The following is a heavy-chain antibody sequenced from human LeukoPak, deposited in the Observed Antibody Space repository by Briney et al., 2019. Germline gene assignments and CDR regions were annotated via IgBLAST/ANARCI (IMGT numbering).Heavy chain of an antibody. CDR3: ADIIYYYYYMDV. Sequence: PSETLSLTCTVSGGSISSSSYYWGWIRQPPGKGLEWIGSIYYSGSTYYNPSLKSRVTISVDTSKNQFSLKLSSVTAADTAVYYCADIIYYYYYMDVWGKGTTVTISS. CDR1: GGSISSSSYY. J-gene: IGHJ6*03. CDR2: IYYSGST. V-gene: IGHV4-39*01. D-gene: IGHD2-15*01.